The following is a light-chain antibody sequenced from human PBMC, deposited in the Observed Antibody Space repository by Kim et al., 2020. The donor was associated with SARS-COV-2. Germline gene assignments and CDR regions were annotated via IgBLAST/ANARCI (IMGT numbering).Light chain of an antibody. CDR1: EDITNF. CDR3: QEYSGVSWT. V-gene: IGKV1-27*01. Sequence: DIQMTQSPSSLSASVGDRVTIACRASEDITNFLAWYQQKPGKVPKLLIYAVSTLQSGVPSRFSGSGSGTDLTLTISSLQPEDVACYYCQEYSGVSWTFGQGTKVDIK. J-gene: IGKJ1*01. CDR2: AVS.